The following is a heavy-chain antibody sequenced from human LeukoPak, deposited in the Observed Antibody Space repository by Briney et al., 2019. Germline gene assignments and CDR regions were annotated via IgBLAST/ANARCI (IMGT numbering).Heavy chain of an antibody. J-gene: IGHJ6*04. CDR2: INHSGST. Sequence: SETLSLTCSVSGGSISSYFLIWLRQPAGKGLEWIGEINHSGSTNYNPSLKSRVTISVDTSKNQFSLKLSSVTAADTAVYYCARGLGYCSGGSCYGPPDVWGKGTTVTVSS. CDR3: ARGLGYCSGGSCYGPPDV. D-gene: IGHD2-15*01. CDR1: GGSISSYF. V-gene: IGHV4-34*01.